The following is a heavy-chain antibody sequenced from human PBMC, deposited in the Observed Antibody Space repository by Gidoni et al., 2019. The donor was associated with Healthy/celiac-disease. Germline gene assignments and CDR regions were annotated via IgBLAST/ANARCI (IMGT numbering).Heavy chain of an antibody. V-gene: IGHV3-30*03. CDR2: ISYDGSNK. CDR3: AHGVRGVNYFDY. Sequence: QVQLVESGGGVVQPGRSLRLSCAASGVTFSSYGMHWVRQAPGKGLEWVAVISYDGSNKYYADSVKGRFTISRDNSKNTLYLQMNSLRAEDTAVYYCAHGVRGVNYFDYWGQGTLVTVSS. CDR1: GVTFSSYG. J-gene: IGHJ4*02. D-gene: IGHD3-10*01.